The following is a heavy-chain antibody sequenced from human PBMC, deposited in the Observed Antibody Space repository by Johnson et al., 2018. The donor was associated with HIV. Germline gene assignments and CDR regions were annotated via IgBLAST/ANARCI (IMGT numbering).Heavy chain of an antibody. CDR2: IFSVGGA. J-gene: IGHJ3*02. V-gene: IGHV3-66*02. D-gene: IGHD3-9*01. Sequence: VQLVESGGGVVQPGGSLRLSCAASGITVSSNYMSWVRQAPGKGLEWVSVIFSVGGAYYADSVKGRFIISRDNSTNMLYLHMNSLIPEDTAVYYCARDGRDLVTLGSFDIWGQGTVVTVSS. CDR3: ARDGRDLVTLGSFDI. CDR1: GITVSSNY.